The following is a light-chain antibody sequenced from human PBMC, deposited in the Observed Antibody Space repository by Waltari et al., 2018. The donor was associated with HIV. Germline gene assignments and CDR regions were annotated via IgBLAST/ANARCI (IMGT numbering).Light chain of an antibody. J-gene: IGLJ3*02. CDR3: CSYAGSDVWV. CDR1: SSDVGGYNY. CDR2: DVS. Sequence: QSALTQPRSVSGSPGQSVTISCTGTSSDVGGYNYVSWYQQHPGKAPKLMIYDVSKGPSGVPDRFSGSKSGNTASLTISGLQAEDEADYYCCSYAGSDVWVFGGGTKLTV. V-gene: IGLV2-11*01.